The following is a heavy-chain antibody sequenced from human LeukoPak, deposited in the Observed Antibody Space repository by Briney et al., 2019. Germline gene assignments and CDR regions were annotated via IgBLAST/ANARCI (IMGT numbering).Heavy chain of an antibody. V-gene: IGHV3-48*03. D-gene: IGHD6-19*01. CDR2: ISSSGSTI. CDR1: GFTFSSYE. J-gene: IGHJ4*02. CDR3: ARDLGAHYSSTY. Sequence: TGGSLRLSCAASGFTFSSYEMNWVRQAPGKGLEWVSYISSSGSTIYHADSVKGRFTISRDNAKNSLYLQMNSLRAEDTAVYYCARDLGAHYSSTYWGQGTLVTVSS.